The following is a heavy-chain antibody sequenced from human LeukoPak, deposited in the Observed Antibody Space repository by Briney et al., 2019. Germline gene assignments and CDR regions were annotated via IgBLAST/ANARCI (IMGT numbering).Heavy chain of an antibody. D-gene: IGHD3-22*01. CDR1: GYTFTSYD. CDR3: ARGQRATTYDSSGYFRS. CDR2: MNPNSGNT. J-gene: IGHJ5*02. Sequence: ASVKVSCKASGYTFTSYDINWVRQATGQGLEWMGWMNPNSGNTGYAQKFQGRVTMTRSTSISTAYMELSSLRSEDTAAYYCARGQRATTYDSSGYFRSWGQGTLVTVSS. V-gene: IGHV1-8*01.